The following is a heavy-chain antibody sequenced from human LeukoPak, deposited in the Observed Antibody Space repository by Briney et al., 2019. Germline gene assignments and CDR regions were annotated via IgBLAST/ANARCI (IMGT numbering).Heavy chain of an antibody. Sequence: GRSLRLSCAASGFTFDDYAMHWVRQAPGEGLEWVSGISWNSGTKGYADSVKGRFTISRDNAKNSLYLQMNSLRGEDAALYYCAVLHYYAMDVWGQGTTVTVSS. CDR1: GFTFDDYA. CDR2: ISWNSGTK. V-gene: IGHV3-9*01. D-gene: IGHD2-8*01. CDR3: AVLHYYAMDV. J-gene: IGHJ6*02.